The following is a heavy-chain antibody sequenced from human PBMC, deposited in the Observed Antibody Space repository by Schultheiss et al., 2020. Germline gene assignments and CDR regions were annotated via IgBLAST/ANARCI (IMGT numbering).Heavy chain of an antibody. CDR2: ISYDGSNK. D-gene: IGHD5-12*01. V-gene: IGHV3-30*03. CDR1: GFTFSSYG. Sequence: GSLRLSCAASGFTFSSYGMHWVRQAPGKGLEWVAVISYDGSNKYYADSVKGRFTISRDNSKNTLYLQMNSLRAEDTAVYYCARDSGYDYSNWFDPWGQGTLVTVSS. J-gene: IGHJ5*02. CDR3: ARDSGYDYSNWFDP.